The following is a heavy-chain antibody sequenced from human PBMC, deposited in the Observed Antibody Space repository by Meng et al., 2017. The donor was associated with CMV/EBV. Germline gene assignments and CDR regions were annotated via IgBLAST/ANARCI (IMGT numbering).Heavy chain of an antibody. D-gene: IGHD5-24*01. CDR3: ARMPRDGYNYIDY. Sequence: QVHVGQVGAEGKNPGSSLKVSCKASGGTFSSYAISWVRQAPGQGLEWMGGIIPIFGTANYAQKFQGRVTITADESTSTAYMELSSLRSEDTAVYYCARMPRDGYNYIDYWGQGTLVTVSS. CDR1: GGTFSSYA. V-gene: IGHV1-69*12. CDR2: IIPIFGTA. J-gene: IGHJ4*02.